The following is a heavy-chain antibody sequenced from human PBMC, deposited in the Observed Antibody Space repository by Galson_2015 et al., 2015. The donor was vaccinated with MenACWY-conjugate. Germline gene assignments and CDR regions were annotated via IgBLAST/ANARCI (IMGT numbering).Heavy chain of an antibody. V-gene: IGHV1-18*01. Sequence: QSGAEVKKPGASVKVSCKASGYTFYLYGISWVRQAPGLGLEWMGWISANNGATNSAQNFQGRLTMTTDTSTSTAYMELRSLRSDDTAVYYCVRGESYANYPDYWGQGTLVTVSS. CDR1: GYTFYLYG. D-gene: IGHD3-10*01. CDR3: VRGESYANYPDY. J-gene: IGHJ4*02. CDR2: ISANNGAT.